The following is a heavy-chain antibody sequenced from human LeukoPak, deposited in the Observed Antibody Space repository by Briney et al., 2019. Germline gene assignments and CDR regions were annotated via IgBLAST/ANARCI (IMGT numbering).Heavy chain of an antibody. D-gene: IGHD3-9*01. Sequence: PGGSLRLSCAASGFTFSSYAMHWVRQAPGKGLEWVAVISYDGSNKYYADSVKGRFTISRDNSKNTLYLQMNSLRAEDTAVYYCATGYDILTGFDYWGQGTLVTVSS. CDR3: ATGYDILTGFDY. J-gene: IGHJ4*02. CDR2: ISYDGSNK. V-gene: IGHV3-30*04. CDR1: GFTFSSYA.